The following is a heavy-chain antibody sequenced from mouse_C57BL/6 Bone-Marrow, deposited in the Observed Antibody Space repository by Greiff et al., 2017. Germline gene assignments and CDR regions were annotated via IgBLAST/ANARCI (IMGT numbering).Heavy chain of an antibody. D-gene: IGHD3-2*02. CDR3: ARQLRLVRLYYAMDY. J-gene: IGHJ4*01. CDR2: IDPSDSYT. CDR1: GYTFTSYW. V-gene: IGHV1-50*01. Sequence: QVQLQQPGAELVKPGASVKLSCKASGYTFTSYWMQWVKQRPGQGLEWIGEIDPSDSYTNYNQKFKGKATLTVDTSSSTAYMQLSSLTSEDSAVYYCARQLRLVRLYYAMDYWGQGTSVTVSS.